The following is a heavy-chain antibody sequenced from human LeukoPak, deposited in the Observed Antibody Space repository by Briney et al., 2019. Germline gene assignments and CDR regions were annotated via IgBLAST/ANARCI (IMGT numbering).Heavy chain of an antibody. CDR1: GGSISSYY. CDR3: ARTPRADYYYYYYMDV. Sequence: PSETLSLTCTVSGGSISSYYWSWIRQPAGKGLEWIGRIYTSGSTYYNPSLKSRVTISVDKSKNQFSLKLSSVTAADTAVYYCARTPRADYYYYYYMDVWGKGTTVTVSS. CDR2: IYTSGST. J-gene: IGHJ6*03. V-gene: IGHV4-4*07.